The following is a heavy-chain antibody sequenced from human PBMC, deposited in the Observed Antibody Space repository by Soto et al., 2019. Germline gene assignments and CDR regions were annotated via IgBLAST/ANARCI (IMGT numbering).Heavy chain of an antibody. D-gene: IGHD2-15*01. J-gene: IGHJ4*02. CDR3: AKDGAPRYCSRSSCHPAGAY. CDR1: GFTFSNYG. CDR2: ISFDGSHK. V-gene: IGHV3-30*18. Sequence: QVLLVESGGGVVQPGRSRRLSCAGSGFTFSNYGLHWVRQAPGKGLDWVSFISFDGSHKYYADSVKGRFTISRDNSNNMLYLQMDSLTTEDTAVYYCAKDGAPRYCSRSSCHPAGAYWGQGTLVTVSS.